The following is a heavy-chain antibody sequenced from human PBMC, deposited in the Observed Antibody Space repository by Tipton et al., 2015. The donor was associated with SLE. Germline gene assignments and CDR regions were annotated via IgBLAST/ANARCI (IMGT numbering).Heavy chain of an antibody. CDR3: ARNHPNYGSADWYFDL. J-gene: IGHJ2*01. Sequence: SLRLSCAASGFTLRSYEMNWVRQAPGKGLEWVSYISSTGSTRYYADSVKGRFTISRDNAKNSLSLQVNSLRAEDTAVYYCARNHPNYGSADWYFDLWGRGTLVTVSS. V-gene: IGHV3-48*03. D-gene: IGHD3-10*01. CDR1: GFTLRSYE. CDR2: ISSTGSTR.